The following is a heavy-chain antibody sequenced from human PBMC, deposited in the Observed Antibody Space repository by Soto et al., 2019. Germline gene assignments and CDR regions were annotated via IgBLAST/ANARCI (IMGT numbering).Heavy chain of an antibody. Sequence: QGQLVESGGGVVQPGKSLRLSCEASGFTFRNHGMHWVRQAPGKGLEWLAVIWYDGSEKYYADSVKGRFTISRDNPKNTLYLQMNSLTFDGTAVYYCARWSNNKVVDPWGQGTVVKVS. J-gene: IGHJ5*02. CDR1: GFTFRNHG. CDR3: ARWSNNKVVDP. V-gene: IGHV3-33*01. CDR2: IWYDGSEK. D-gene: IGHD1-1*01.